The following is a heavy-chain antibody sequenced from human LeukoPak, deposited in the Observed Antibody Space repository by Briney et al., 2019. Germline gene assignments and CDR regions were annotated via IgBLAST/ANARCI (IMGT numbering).Heavy chain of an antibody. CDR2: INHSGST. CDR1: GGSFSGYY. V-gene: IGHV4-34*01. Sequence: SETLSLTCAVYGGSFSGYYWSWIRQPPGKGLEWIGEINHSGSTDYNPSLKSRVTISVDTSKNQFSLKLSSVTAADTAVYYCARGSKYYDILGWGQGTLVTVSS. D-gene: IGHD3-9*01. J-gene: IGHJ4*02. CDR3: ARGSKYYDILG.